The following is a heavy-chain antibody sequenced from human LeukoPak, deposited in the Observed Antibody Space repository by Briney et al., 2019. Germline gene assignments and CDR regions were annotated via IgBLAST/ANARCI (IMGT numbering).Heavy chain of an antibody. CDR1: GYSFTNYY. Sequence: ASVKVSCKTSGYSFTNYYMHWVRQAPGQGLEGMGIINPSGGSTNYAQKFQGRVTMTRDTSTSTVYMELSSLRSEDTAVYYCARDQGLTGYFDYWGQGTLVTVSS. CDR3: ARDQGLTGYFDY. J-gene: IGHJ4*02. V-gene: IGHV1-46*01. CDR2: INPSGGST. D-gene: IGHD3-9*01.